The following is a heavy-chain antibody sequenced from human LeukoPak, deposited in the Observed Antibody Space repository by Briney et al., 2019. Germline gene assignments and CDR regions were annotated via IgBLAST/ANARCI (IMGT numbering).Heavy chain of an antibody. CDR2: IYWDDDK. D-gene: IGHD6-19*01. V-gene: IGHV2-5*02. Sequence: SGPTLVKPTQTLTLTCTFSGFSLSTSGVGVGWIRQPPGKALEWLALIYWDDDKRYSPSLKSRLTITKDTSKNQVVLTMTNMDPVDTATYYCAHTSWWLVQTAFDPWGQGTLVTVSS. J-gene: IGHJ5*02. CDR3: AHTSWWLVQTAFDP. CDR1: GFSLSTSGVG.